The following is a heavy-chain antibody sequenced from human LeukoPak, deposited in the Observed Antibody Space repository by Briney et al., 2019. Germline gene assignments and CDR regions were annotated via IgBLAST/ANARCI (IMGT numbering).Heavy chain of an antibody. CDR1: GFTFSSYS. CDR3: ARGAEYYYDSSGYYTFDY. CDR2: ISSSSSYI. D-gene: IGHD3-22*01. Sequence: GGSLRLSSAASGFTFSSYSMNWVRQAPGKGLEWVSSISSSSSYIYYADSVKGRFTISRDNAKNSLYLQMNSLRAEDTAVYYCARGAEYYYDSSGYYTFDYWGQGTLVTVSS. J-gene: IGHJ4*02. V-gene: IGHV3-21*01.